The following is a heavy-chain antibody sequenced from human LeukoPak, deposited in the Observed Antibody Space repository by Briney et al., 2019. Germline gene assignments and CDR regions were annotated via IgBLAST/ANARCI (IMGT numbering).Heavy chain of an antibody. V-gene: IGHV4-31*03. D-gene: IGHD2-8*01. CDR1: GGSISSGTYY. Sequence: SETLSLTCTVSGGSISSGTYYWTWIRHHPGKGLEWIGYSYYSGATNYNPSLKSRVTITVDTSKNQFSLSLGSVTAADTAVYYCARAGIVLMVYAIPKNWFDPWGQGTLVTVSS. CDR2: SYYSGAT. J-gene: IGHJ5*02. CDR3: ARAGIVLMVYAIPKNWFDP.